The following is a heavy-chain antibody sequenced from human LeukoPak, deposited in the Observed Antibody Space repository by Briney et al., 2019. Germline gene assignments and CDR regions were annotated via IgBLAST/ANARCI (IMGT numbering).Heavy chain of an antibody. J-gene: IGHJ3*02. CDR2: ISSSSSYI. V-gene: IGHV3-21*01. CDR1: GFTFSSYS. CDR3: ARDRARIDSSGWYRRAFDI. D-gene: IGHD6-19*01. Sequence: GGSLRLSCAASGFTFSSYSMNWVRQAPGKGLEWVSSISSSSSYIYYADSVKGRFTISRDNAKNSLYLQMNSLRAEDTAVYYCARDRARIDSSGWYRRAFDIWGQGTMVTVSS.